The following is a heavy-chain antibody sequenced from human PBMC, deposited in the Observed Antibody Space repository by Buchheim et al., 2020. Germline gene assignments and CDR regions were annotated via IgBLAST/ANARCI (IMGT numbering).Heavy chain of an antibody. CDR3: ARLMAHSSLSRRYFDF. CDR1: GGSITTNNW. D-gene: IGHD6-6*01. CDR2: IYHSGTT. J-gene: IGHJ4*02. V-gene: IGHV4-4*02. Sequence: QVQLQESGPGLVKPSGTLSLTCGVSGGSITTNNWWTWVRQPPGKGLEWIGEIYHSGTTYYNPSLKSRVSISVDTSKNLFLLNLNSVTAADTAVYFCARLMAHSSLSRRYFDFWGQGTL.